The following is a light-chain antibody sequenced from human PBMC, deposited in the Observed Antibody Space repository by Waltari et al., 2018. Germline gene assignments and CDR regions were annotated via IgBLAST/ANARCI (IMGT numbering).Light chain of an antibody. Sequence: QSALTQPPSASGSPGQSVTISCTGSSSDVGNYNYVSWYQQHPGKAPKLLIYEVTKRPSGVPDRFSGSNSGNTASLTVSGLQAEDEADYYCSSYAGSNNLMFGGGTKVTVL. J-gene: IGLJ3*02. V-gene: IGLV2-8*01. CDR2: EVT. CDR1: SSDVGNYNY. CDR3: SSYAGSNNLM.